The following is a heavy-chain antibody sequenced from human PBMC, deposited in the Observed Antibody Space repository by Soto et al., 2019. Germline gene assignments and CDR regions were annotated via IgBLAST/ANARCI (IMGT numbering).Heavy chain of an antibody. CDR2: IISTGIST. D-gene: IGHD4-17*01. Sequence: GGSLRLSGAASVLSFSTFAMTWVRQAPGKGLEWVSTIISTGISTYYADSVKGRFTISRANSKNTLYLQMNSLRAEDSAVYYCAKGNYGDYGGFDPWGQGTLVTVSS. CDR1: VLSFSTFA. J-gene: IGHJ5*02. V-gene: IGHV3-23*01. CDR3: AKGNYGDYGGFDP.